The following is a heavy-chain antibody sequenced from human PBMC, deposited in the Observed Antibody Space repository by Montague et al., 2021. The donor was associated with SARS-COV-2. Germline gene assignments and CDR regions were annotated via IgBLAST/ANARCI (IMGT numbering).Heavy chain of an antibody. CDR2: INHSGST. J-gene: IGHJ4*02. V-gene: IGHV4-34*01. CDR1: GGSFSGYY. Sequence: SETLSLTCAVYGGSFSGYYWSWIRQPPGKGLEWIGEINHSGSTXXXPSXXXRVTISVDTSKNQFSLKLSSVTAADTAVYYCATGPPSGLSVAGFDYWGQGTLVTVSS. CDR3: ATGPPSGLSVAGFDY. D-gene: IGHD6-19*01.